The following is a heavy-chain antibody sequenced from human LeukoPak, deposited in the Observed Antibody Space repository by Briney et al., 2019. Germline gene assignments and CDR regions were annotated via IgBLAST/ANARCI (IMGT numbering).Heavy chain of an antibody. CDR2: INDRGST. V-gene: IGHV4-39*07. Sequence: SETLSLTCTVSGGSISSSSYYWRWIRQPPGKGQEWIVEINDRGSTNYNPSLKSRVTISVDTTTNQFSMKLSSLTAADTAVYYCARGPSRPGLTGYYKTCSGGSCHGWFDPWGQGTLVTVSS. D-gene: IGHD2-15*01. CDR1: GGSISSSSYY. J-gene: IGHJ5*02. CDR3: ARGPSRPGLTGYYKTCSGGSCHGWFDP.